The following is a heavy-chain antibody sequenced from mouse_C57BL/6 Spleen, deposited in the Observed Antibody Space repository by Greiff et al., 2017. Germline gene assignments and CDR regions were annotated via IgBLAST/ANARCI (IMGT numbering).Heavy chain of an antibody. CDR3: ARTSDYGYAMDY. CDR1: GYTFTSYW. D-gene: IGHD2-4*01. V-gene: IGHV1-55*01. Sequence: VQLQQPGAELVKPGASVKMSCKASGYTFTSYWINWVKQRPGQGLEWIGDIYPGSGSTNDNEKFKSKATLTVDTSSSTAYMQLSSLTSEDSAVYYCARTSDYGYAMDYWGQGTSVTVSS. J-gene: IGHJ4*01. CDR2: IYPGSGST.